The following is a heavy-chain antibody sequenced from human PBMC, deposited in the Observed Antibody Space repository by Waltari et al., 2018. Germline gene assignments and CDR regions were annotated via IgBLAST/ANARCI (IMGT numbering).Heavy chain of an antibody. CDR3: ASSYYDTSGYSPFDY. CDR2: IYYSGST. V-gene: IGHV4-39*07. CDR1: GGSISSSFYY. Sequence: QLQLQESGPGLVKPSETLSLTCTVSGGSISSSFYYWGWLRQPPGKGLEWIGSIYYSGSTYSNPSLKSRVTISVDTSKNQFSLNLSSVTAADTAVYYCASSYYDTSGYSPFDYWGQGTLVTVSS. J-gene: IGHJ4*02. D-gene: IGHD3-22*01.